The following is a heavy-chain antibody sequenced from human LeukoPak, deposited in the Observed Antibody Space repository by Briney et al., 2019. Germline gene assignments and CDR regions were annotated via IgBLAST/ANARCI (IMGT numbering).Heavy chain of an antibody. CDR2: ISSSSSYT. D-gene: IGHD4-17*01. Sequence: PGGSLRLSCAASGFTFSDYYMSWIRQAPGKGLEWVSYISSSSSYTNYADSEKGRFTISRDNAKNSLYLQMNSLRAEDTAVYYCARVGNGDLFFDYWGQGTLVTVSS. V-gene: IGHV3-11*05. CDR1: GFTFSDYY. J-gene: IGHJ4*02. CDR3: ARVGNGDLFFDY.